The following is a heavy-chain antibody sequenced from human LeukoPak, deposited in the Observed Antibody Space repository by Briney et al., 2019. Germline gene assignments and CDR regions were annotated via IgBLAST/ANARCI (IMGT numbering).Heavy chain of an antibody. CDR3: ASALYYDSSGYYGPLDY. Sequence: GGSLRLSCAASGFTFSSYGMHWVRQAPGKGLEWVAVISYDGSNKYYADSVKGRFTISRDNSKNTLYLQMNSLRAEDTAVYYCASALYYDSSGYYGPLDYWGQGTLVTVSS. CDR2: ISYDGSNK. CDR1: GFTFSSYG. D-gene: IGHD3-22*01. J-gene: IGHJ4*02. V-gene: IGHV3-30*03.